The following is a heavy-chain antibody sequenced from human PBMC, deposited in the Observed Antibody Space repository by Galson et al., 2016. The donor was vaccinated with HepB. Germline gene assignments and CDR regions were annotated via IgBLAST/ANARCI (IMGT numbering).Heavy chain of an antibody. CDR1: GFTVSSTY. CDR3: AREGSADCSNCDHWNYGMDV. Sequence: SLRLSCAASGFTVSSTYMSWVRQAPGKGLEWISVIFSGGSTYYPDSVTGRFTISRDNSKNTVYLEMNSLRAEDTAVYYCAREGSADCSNCDHWNYGMDVWGQGTTVTVSS. J-gene: IGHJ6*02. V-gene: IGHV3-53*01. CDR2: IFSGGST. D-gene: IGHD4-11*01.